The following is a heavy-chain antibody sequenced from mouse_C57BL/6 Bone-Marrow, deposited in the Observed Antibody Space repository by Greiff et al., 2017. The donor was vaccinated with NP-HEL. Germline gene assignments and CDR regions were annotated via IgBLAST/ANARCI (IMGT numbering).Heavy chain of an antibody. V-gene: IGHV7-3*01. CDR2: IRNKANGYTT. J-gene: IGHJ3*01. Sequence: EVKLVESGGGLVQPGGSLSLSCAASGFTFTDYYMSWVRQPPGKALEWLGFIRNKANGYTTEYSASVKGRFTISRDNSQSILYLQMNALRAEDSATYYCARSYYYGSPWFAYWGQGTLVTVSA. CDR1: GFTFTDYY. D-gene: IGHD1-1*01. CDR3: ARSYYYGSPWFAY.